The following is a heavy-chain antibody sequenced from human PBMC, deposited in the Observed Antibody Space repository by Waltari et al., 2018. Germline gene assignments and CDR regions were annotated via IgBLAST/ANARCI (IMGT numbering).Heavy chain of an antibody. CDR2: IIAIVGTA. CDR1: GGTFSSYA. CDR3: ARTLGVQATDY. V-gene: IGHV1-69*08. D-gene: IGHD3-10*01. J-gene: IGHJ4*02. Sequence: QVQLVQSGAEVKKPGSSVKVSCKASGGTFSSYAISWVRQAPGQGLEWMGRIIAIVGTANYAQKFQGRVTSTADKSTSTADMELSSLRSEDTAVYYCARTLGVQATDYWGQGTLVTVSS.